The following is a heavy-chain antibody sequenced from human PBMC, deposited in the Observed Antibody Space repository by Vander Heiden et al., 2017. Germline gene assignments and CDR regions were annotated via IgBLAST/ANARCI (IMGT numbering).Heavy chain of an antibody. J-gene: IGHJ4*02. V-gene: IGHV3-30*01. CDR3: AREHIVVVEN. CDR1: GFTFRSYA. D-gene: IGHD2-15*01. Sequence: QVQLVESGGGVVQPGRSLRLSCAASGFTFRSYAMHWGRQAPGKGLEWVAVISYDGSNEYYADSVKGRFTISRDNSKNTLYLQMNSLRAEDTAVYYCAREHIVVVENWGQGTLVTVSS. CDR2: ISYDGSNE.